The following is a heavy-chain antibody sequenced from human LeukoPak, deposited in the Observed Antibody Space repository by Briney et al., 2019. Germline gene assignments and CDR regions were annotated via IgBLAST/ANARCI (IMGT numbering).Heavy chain of an antibody. Sequence: GGSLRLSCAASGFTFSSYGMPWARQAPGKGLEWVAVIWYDGSNKYYADSVKGRFTISRDNSKNTLYLQMNSLRAEDTAVYYCAKYSRLVLDYWGQGTLVTVSS. CDR2: IWYDGSNK. CDR3: AKYSRLVLDY. V-gene: IGHV3-33*06. CDR1: GFTFSSYG. D-gene: IGHD6-19*01. J-gene: IGHJ4*02.